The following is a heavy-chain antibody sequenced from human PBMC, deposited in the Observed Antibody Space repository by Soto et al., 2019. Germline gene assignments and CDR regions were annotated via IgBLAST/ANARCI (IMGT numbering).Heavy chain of an antibody. CDR3: ARDETRWLVSYGMDV. J-gene: IGHJ6*02. V-gene: IGHV1-18*04. D-gene: IGHD6-19*01. CDR1: GYTFTSYG. CDR2: ISAYNGNT. Sequence: ASVKVSCKASGYTFTSYGISWVRQAPGQGLEWMGWISAYNGNTNYAQKLQGRVTMTTDTSTSTAYMELRSLRSDDTAVYYCARDETRWLVSYGMDVWGQGTTVTVSS.